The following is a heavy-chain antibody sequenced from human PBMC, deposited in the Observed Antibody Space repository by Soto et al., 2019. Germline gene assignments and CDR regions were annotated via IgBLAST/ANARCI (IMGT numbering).Heavy chain of an antibody. J-gene: IGHJ4*02. Sequence: QVQLVESGGGVVQPGRSLRLSCAASGFTFSSYGMHWVRQAPGKGLEWVAVISYDGSKKYYADSVKGRFTISRDNSKNTLYLQMNSLRAEDTAVYYCAKAPRRGSGYKYYFDYWGQGTLVTVSS. CDR2: ISYDGSKK. CDR3: AKAPRRGSGYKYYFDY. V-gene: IGHV3-30*18. D-gene: IGHD3-22*01. CDR1: GFTFSSYG.